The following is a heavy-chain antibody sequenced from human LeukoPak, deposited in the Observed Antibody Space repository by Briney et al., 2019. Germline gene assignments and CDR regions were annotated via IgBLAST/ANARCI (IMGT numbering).Heavy chain of an antibody. V-gene: IGHV1-2*02. Sequence: ASVKVSCKASGYTFTGYYMHWVRQAPGQGLEWMGWINPNSGGTNYAQKFQGRVTMTRDTSISTAYMELSRLISDDTAVYYCARDLFSGAALSGYFDYWGRELWSVFPQ. CDR2: INPNSGGT. D-gene: IGHD3-10*02. CDR1: GYTFTGYY. CDR3: ARDLFSGAALSGYFDY. J-gene: IGHJ4*02.